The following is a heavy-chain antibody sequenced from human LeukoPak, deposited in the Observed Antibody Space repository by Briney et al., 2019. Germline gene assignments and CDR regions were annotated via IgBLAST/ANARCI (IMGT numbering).Heavy chain of an antibody. V-gene: IGHV4-59*01. Sequence: SETLSLTCTVSGGSISSYYWSWIRQPPGKGLEWIGYIYYSGSTNYNPSLKSRVTISVDTSKNQFSLKLSSVTAADTAVYFCARVGDSSGYSPFYWYFDLWGRGTLVTVSS. CDR3: ARVGDSSGYSPFYWYFDL. CDR2: IYYSGST. J-gene: IGHJ2*01. CDR1: GGSISSYY. D-gene: IGHD3-22*01.